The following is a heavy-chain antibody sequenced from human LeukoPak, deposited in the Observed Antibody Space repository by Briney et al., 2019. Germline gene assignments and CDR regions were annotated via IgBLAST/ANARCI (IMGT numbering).Heavy chain of an antibody. CDR2: IYTSGST. V-gene: IGHV4-4*07. CDR3: ARGSCSGGSCYYFDY. CDR1: GGSISSYY. Sequence: SETLSLTCTVSGGSISSYYWSWIRQPAGKGLEWIGRIYTSGSTNYNPSLKSRVTMSVDTSKNQFSLKLSSVTAADTAVYYCARGSCSGGSCYYFDYWGRGTLVTVSS. J-gene: IGHJ4*02. D-gene: IGHD2-15*01.